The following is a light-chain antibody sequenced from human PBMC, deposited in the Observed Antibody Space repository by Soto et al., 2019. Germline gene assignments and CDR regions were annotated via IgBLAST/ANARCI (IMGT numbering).Light chain of an antibody. J-gene: IGLJ2*01. CDR2: DVS. CDR3: CSYAGSYVV. Sequence: QSVLTQPRSVSGSPGQSVTFSCSGTSSDVGAYNYVSWYQQYPGKAPKLMIYDVSERPSGVPDRFSGSKSGNTASLTISGLQAEDEADYYCCSYAGSYVVFGGGTKLTVL. CDR1: SSDVGAYNY. V-gene: IGLV2-11*01.